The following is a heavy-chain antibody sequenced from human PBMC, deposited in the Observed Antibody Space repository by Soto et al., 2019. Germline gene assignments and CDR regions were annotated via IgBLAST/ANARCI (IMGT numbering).Heavy chain of an antibody. J-gene: IGHJ6*03. CDR3: AREVSGYDYYYYYYMDV. Sequence: GGSLRLSCAASGFTFSSYWMSWVRQAPGKGLEWVANIKQDGSEKYYVDSVKGRFTISRDNAKNSLYLQMNSLRAEDTAVYYCAREVSGYDYYYYYYMDVWGKGTTVTVSS. CDR1: GFTFSSYW. CDR2: IKQDGSEK. V-gene: IGHV3-7*01. D-gene: IGHD5-12*01.